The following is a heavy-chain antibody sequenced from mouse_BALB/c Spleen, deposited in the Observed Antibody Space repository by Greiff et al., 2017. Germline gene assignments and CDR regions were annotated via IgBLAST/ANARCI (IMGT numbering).Heavy chain of an antibody. V-gene: IGHV3-8*02. CDR3: ARYPLRLRYFDG. Sequence: EVQLQESGPSLVKPSQTLSLTLSVTGDSITSGYWNWIRKFPGNKLEYMGYISYSGSTYYNPSLKSRISITRDTSKNQYYLQLNSVTTEDTATYYCARYPLRLRYFDGWGAGTTVTVSA. CDR2: ISYSGST. CDR1: GDSITSGY. J-gene: IGHJ1*01. D-gene: IGHD1-2*01.